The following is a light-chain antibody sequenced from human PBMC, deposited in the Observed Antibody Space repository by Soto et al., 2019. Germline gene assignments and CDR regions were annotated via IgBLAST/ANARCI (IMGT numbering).Light chain of an antibody. CDR3: AAYTGNWNGPV. V-gene: IGLV1-47*01. CDR2: RSD. Sequence: QSALTQPPSVSGTPGQRFSISCSGDSSTFANNYVHWYQQVPGAAPKLLIYRSDQRPSGVPERFSGSKSGTSASLTISGLRPEDEAQYYCAAYTGNWNGPVFGGGTKLTVL. CDR1: SSTFANNY. J-gene: IGLJ2*01.